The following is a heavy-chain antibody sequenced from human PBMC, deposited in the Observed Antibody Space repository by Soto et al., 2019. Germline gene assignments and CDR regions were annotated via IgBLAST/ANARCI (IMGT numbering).Heavy chain of an antibody. CDR1: GYTFTSYG. D-gene: IGHD2-2*01. Sequence: AAVKVCCKAAGYTFTSYGFSWVRQAPGQWLEWMGWISAYNGNTNYAQKLQGRVTMTTDTSKSTAYMELRSLRSDDTAVYYCAREGLCSSNSCTYYYYMDVWGKGTTVTVSS. V-gene: IGHV1-18*01. J-gene: IGHJ6*03. CDR3: AREGLCSSNSCTYYYYMDV. CDR2: ISAYNGNT.